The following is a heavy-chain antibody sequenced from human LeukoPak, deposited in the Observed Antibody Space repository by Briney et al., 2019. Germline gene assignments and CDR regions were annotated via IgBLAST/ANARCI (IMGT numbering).Heavy chain of an antibody. CDR1: GFTFSSYA. D-gene: IGHD5-18*01. J-gene: IGHJ4*02. Sequence: GRSLRLSCAASGFTFSSYAMHWVRQAPGKGLEWVAVISYDGSNKCYADSVKGRFTISRDNSKNTLYLQMNSLRAEDTAVYYCARESNVDTAMVPDYWGQGTPVTVSP. CDR3: ARESNVDTAMVPDY. V-gene: IGHV3-30-3*01. CDR2: ISYDGSNK.